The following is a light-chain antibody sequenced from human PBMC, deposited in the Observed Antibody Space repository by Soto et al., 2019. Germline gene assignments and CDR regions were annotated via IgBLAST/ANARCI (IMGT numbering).Light chain of an antibody. CDR1: SSNVGAGFD. Sequence: QPVLTQPPSVSGAPGQRVTISCTGSSSNVGAGFDVHWYQHLPGTAPKLLIYGNSNRPSGVPHRFSGSKSGTSASLAITGLQAEDEADYYCQSYDISLSGWVFGGGTQLTVL. CDR2: GNS. CDR3: QSYDISLSGWV. J-gene: IGLJ3*02. V-gene: IGLV1-40*01.